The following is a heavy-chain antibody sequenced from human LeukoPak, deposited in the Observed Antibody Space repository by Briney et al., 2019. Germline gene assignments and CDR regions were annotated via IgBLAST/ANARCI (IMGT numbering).Heavy chain of an antibody. Sequence: PGGSLRLSCGASGFTFSTYWMSWVRQAPGKGLQWVSAISGSGATSYYADSVKGRFTISRDNSKNTLYLQMNSLRAEDTAVYYCAKGGYNYFDPWGQGTLVTVSS. CDR1: GFTFSTYW. CDR2: ISGSGATS. CDR3: AKGGYNYFDP. V-gene: IGHV3-23*01. J-gene: IGHJ5*02.